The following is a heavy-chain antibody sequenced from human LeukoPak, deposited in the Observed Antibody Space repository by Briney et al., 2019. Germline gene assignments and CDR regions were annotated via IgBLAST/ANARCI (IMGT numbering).Heavy chain of an antibody. Sequence: GGSLRLSCAASGFTFSTYWMNWYRQAPGKGLEWVGNINQDASEINYVDSVRGRFSISRDNAKNSLHLQMNSLRAEDTAVYYCATDRDNSDWQKRFDSWGQGTLVTVSS. CDR1: GFTFSTYW. V-gene: IGHV3-7*01. J-gene: IGHJ4*02. CDR2: INQDASEI. D-gene: IGHD2-21*02. CDR3: ATDRDNSDWQKRFDS.